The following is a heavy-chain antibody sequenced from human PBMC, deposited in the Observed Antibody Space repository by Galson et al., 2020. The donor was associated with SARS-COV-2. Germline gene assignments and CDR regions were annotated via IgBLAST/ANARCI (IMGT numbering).Heavy chain of an antibody. CDR2: IYHGGYT. CDR1: GGSVSSENW. V-gene: IGHV4-4*02. CDR3: ARVGSSSWYFDL. Sequence: SETLSLTCAVSGGSVSSENWWSWVRQPPGKGLEWIGEIYHGGYTNFDPSLTSRVTLSLDKSRNYFFLTVNSVTAADTAVYYCARVGSSSWYFDLWGRGTLVTVSS. J-gene: IGHJ2*01. D-gene: IGHD6-13*01.